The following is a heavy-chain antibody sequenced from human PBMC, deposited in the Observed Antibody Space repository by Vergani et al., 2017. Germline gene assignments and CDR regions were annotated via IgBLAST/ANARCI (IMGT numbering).Heavy chain of an antibody. CDR1: GYTFTGYY. V-gene: IGHV1-2*02. CDR3: ARGKGRVYCSSTSCPRGAFDI. Sequence: QVQLVQSGAEVKKPGASVKVSCKASGYTFTGYYMHWVRQAPGQGLEWMGWINPNSGGTNYAQKFQGRVTMTRDTSISTAYMELSRLRSDDTAVYYGARGKGRVYCSSTSCPRGAFDIWGQGTMVTVSS. D-gene: IGHD2-2*01. CDR2: INPNSGGT. J-gene: IGHJ3*02.